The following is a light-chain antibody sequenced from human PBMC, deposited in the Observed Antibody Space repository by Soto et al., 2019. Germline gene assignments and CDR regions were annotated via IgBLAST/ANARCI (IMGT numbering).Light chain of an antibody. Sequence: DIQMTQSPSTLSASVGDRVTITCRASQSISSWLAWYQQKPGKAPKLLIYDASSLESGVPSRFSSSESGTEFTLNISSLQPDDFATYYCQQYNSYPWTFGQGTKVEIK. V-gene: IGKV1-5*01. CDR2: DAS. CDR3: QQYNSYPWT. CDR1: QSISSW. J-gene: IGKJ1*01.